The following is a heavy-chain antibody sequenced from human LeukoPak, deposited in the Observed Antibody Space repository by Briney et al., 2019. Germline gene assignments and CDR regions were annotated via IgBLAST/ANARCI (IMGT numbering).Heavy chain of an antibody. J-gene: IGHJ4*02. CDR2: VSHSGSI. CDR1: GDSISSYY. D-gene: IGHD5-12*01. Sequence: SETLSLTCTVSGDSISSYYWSWIRQPPGKGLEWIGSVSHSGSINYDPSLKNRVTISVDTSKNQFSLKLSSVTAADTAVYYCWAIVTTIKLDFWGQGTLVTVSS. CDR3: WAIVTTIKLDF. V-gene: IGHV4-59*04.